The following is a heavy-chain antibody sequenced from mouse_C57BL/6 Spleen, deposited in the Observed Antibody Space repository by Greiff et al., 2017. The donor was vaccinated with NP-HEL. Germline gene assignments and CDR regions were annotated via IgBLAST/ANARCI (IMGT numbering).Heavy chain of an antibody. V-gene: IGHV1-54*01. J-gene: IGHJ1*03. CDR2: INPGSGGT. D-gene: IGHD2-14*01. CDR3: ARSDLGTDWYFDV. CDR1: GYAFTNYL. Sequence: VMLVESGAELVRPGTSVKVSCKASGYAFTNYLIEWVKQRPGQGLEWIGVINPGSGGTNYNEKFKGKATLTADKSSSTAYMQLSSLTSEDSAVYFCARSDLGTDWYFDVWGTGTTVTVSS.